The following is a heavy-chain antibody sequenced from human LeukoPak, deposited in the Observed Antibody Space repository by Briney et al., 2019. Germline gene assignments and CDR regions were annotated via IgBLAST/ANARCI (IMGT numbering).Heavy chain of an antibody. D-gene: IGHD3-10*01. V-gene: IGHV5-51*01. J-gene: IGHJ4*02. CDR2: IYPGDSET. CDR3: AREAYGSGSPLDY. CDR1: GYNFTSYW. Sequence: GGSLQISCKGSGYNFTSYWIGWGRPEPGKGLEGMGMIYPGDSETRYSPSFQGQVPISADKSISTAYLQWSSLKASDIAMYYCAREAYGSGSPLDYWGQGTLVTVSS.